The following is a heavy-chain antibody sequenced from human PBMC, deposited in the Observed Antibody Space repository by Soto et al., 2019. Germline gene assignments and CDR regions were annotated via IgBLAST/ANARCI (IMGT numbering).Heavy chain of an antibody. CDR1: GYTFTTYG. V-gene: IGHV1-18*04. Sequence: QVQLVQSGAEVKKPGASVKVSCKASGYTFTTYGITWVRQAPGQGLEWMGGIGASSGNTNYAQKLQGRLTVTTDTSTNPAYMDLRSLRSDDTAVYYCARVVKAGDYGDYGRYYFDYWGHGTLVTVSS. CDR3: ARVVKAGDYGDYGRYYFDY. D-gene: IGHD4-17*01. J-gene: IGHJ4*01. CDR2: IGASSGNT.